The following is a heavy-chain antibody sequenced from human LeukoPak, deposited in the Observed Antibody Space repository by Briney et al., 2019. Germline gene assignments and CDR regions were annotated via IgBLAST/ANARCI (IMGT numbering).Heavy chain of an antibody. CDR3: ASNPPNTGDFYY. CDR2: MSPNSGDT. J-gene: IGHJ4*02. D-gene: IGHD1-1*01. V-gene: IGHV1-8*01. Sequence: ASVRVSCKTSGYTFTNLDINWLRQAPGQGLEWMGWMSPNSGDTGYAQKFQGRVSMTRDIFKSTVYMELSSLRSEDTAIYYCASNPPNTGDFYYWGLGTLVTVSS. CDR1: GYTFTNLD.